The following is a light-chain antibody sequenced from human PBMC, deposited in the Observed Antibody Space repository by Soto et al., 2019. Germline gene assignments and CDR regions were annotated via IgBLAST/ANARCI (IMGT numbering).Light chain of an antibody. CDR3: QQYYSYPRT. CDR1: QRIDTY. V-gene: IGKV1-8*01. J-gene: IGKJ5*01. Sequence: AIRMTQSPSSLSASTGDTVTITCRASQRIDTYLAGDQQKPGKAPKLRIDAASPLQSGVPSSVSGSGSGTDFTLTISYLQSEDFATYYCQQYYSYPRTFGQGTRLEIK. CDR2: AAS.